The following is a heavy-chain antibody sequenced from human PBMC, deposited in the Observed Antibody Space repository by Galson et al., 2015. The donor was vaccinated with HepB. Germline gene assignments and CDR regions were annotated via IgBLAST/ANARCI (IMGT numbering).Heavy chain of an antibody. Sequence: SVKVSCKASGGTFRNYAISWVRQAPGQGLEWMGRIIPVLGIVDYTQNFQGRVTITADKSTGTAYMGLSSLRSEDTALYYCARVVLLPADRHGYYYYGMDVWGQGTTVTVSS. CDR3: ARVVLLPADRHGYYYYGMDV. V-gene: IGHV1-69*04. J-gene: IGHJ6*02. D-gene: IGHD2-2*01. CDR2: IIPVLGIV. CDR1: GGTFRNYA.